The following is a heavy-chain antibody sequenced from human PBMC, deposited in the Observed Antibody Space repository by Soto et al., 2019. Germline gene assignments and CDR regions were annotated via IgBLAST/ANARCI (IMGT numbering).Heavy chain of an antibody. D-gene: IGHD1-1*01. CDR3: AAGGTSWLQSPFDY. CDR1: GHTLTEFS. V-gene: IGHV1-24*01. Sequence: QVQLVQSGAEVKKPGASVKVSCKVSGHTLTEFSMHWVRQAPGKGLEWMGGFDPEDGETIYAQRFQGRVTMTEDTATDAAYMELSSLRSDDTAVYYCAAGGTSWLQSPFDYWGQGTLVTVSS. J-gene: IGHJ4*02. CDR2: FDPEDGET.